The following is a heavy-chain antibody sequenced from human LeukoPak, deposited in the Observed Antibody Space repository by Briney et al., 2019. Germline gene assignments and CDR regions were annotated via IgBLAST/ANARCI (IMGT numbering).Heavy chain of an antibody. CDR2: ISWNSGSI. V-gene: IGHV3-9*01. D-gene: IGHD3-22*01. CDR1: GFTFDDYA. Sequence: GGSLRLSCAASGFTFDDYAMHWVRQAPGKGLEWVSGISWNSGSIGYADSVKGRFTISRDNAKNSLYLQMNSLRAEDTALYYCAKGYIPYDSSGLDAFDIWGQGTMVTVSS. J-gene: IGHJ3*02. CDR3: AKGYIPYDSSGLDAFDI.